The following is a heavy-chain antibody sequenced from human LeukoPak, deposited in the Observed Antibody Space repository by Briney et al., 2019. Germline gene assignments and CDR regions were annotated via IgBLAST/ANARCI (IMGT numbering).Heavy chain of an antibody. J-gene: IGHJ4*02. CDR2: ISNSGGYT. Sequence: GGSLRLSCAASGFTLSNYYMSWIRQAPGKGLEWISYISNSGGYTNYADSVKGRFTIFRDNAKNSLYLQMNSLRAEDTAVYYCARDRGVHYDSSGYYGYWGQGTLVTVSS. D-gene: IGHD3-22*01. V-gene: IGHV3-11*05. CDR1: GFTLSNYY. CDR3: ARDRGVHYDSSGYYGY.